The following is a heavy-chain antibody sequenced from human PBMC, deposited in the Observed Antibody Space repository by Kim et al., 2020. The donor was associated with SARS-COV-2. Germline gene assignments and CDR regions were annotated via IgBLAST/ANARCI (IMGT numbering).Heavy chain of an antibody. CDR2: GSYNCST. D-gene: IGHD6-25*01. V-gene: IGHV4-59*13. J-gene: IGHJ6*01. CDR1: GGSINRYY. Sequence: SETLSLTCTVSGGSINRYYWYWIRQSPQKGLVRIWCGSYNCSTNYNPSLHSRSPMSVDTSKNHFSLKLNSVTAAATAPYYCSRAGHVRHLCGSDVAFYY. CDR3: SRAGHVRHLCGSDVAFYY.